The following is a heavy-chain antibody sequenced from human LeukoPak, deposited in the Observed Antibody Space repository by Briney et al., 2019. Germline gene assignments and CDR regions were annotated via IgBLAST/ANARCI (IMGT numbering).Heavy chain of an antibody. CDR1: GASINSYF. Sequence: SETLSLSCTVSGASINSYFWNWVRQPQGKGLEWIGYIHTSGTTNSNPSLKSRVTMSVDTSRNQFSLSLRSVTAADTAVYYCARRRGGFGEGEFDYCGQGTLVTVSS. CDR2: IHTSGTT. D-gene: IGHD3-10*01. J-gene: IGHJ4*02. V-gene: IGHV4-4*09. CDR3: ARRRGGFGEGEFDY.